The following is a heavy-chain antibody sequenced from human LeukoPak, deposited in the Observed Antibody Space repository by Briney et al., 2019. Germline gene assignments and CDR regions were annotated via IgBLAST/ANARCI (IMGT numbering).Heavy chain of an antibody. D-gene: IGHD3-10*01. Sequence: AGGSLRLSCAASGFTFSGSAMHWVRQASGKGLEWVGRIRSKANSYATAYAASVKGRLTISRDDSKNTAYLQMNSLKTEDTAVYYCTRHIIEGDVRANDYWGQGTLVTVSS. CDR3: TRHIIEGDVRANDY. CDR2: IRSKANSYAT. CDR1: GFTFSGSA. J-gene: IGHJ4*02. V-gene: IGHV3-73*01.